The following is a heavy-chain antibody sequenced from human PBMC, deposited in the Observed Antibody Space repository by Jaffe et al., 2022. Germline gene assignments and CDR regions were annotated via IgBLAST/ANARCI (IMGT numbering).Heavy chain of an antibody. Sequence: QVQLQQWGAGLLKPSETLSLTCAVYGASFSGYYWSWIRQPPGKGLEWIGEINHSGDTNYNPSLKSRVTISGDTSKNQFSLKLSSVTAADTAVYYCARGLVAAAGVGAFDFWGQGTMVTVSS. CDR3: ARGLVAAAGVGAFDF. V-gene: IGHV4-34*01. D-gene: IGHD6-13*01. CDR1: GASFSGYY. J-gene: IGHJ3*01. CDR2: INHSGDT.